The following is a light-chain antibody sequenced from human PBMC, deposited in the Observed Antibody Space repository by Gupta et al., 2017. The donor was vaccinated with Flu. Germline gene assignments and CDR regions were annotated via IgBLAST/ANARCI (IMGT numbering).Light chain of an antibody. V-gene: IGLV2-14*01. Sequence: QSALTQPASVSGSPGQSITISCSGTHSDVGGYQFVTWYQHHPGSAPKLLIYEVTKRPSEMSDRVSGSKPGNTASLTISGLQPEDEAYDVCSSYTDANTWVFGSGSRVTVL. J-gene: IGLJ1*01. CDR1: HSDVGGYQF. CDR3: SSYTDANTWV. CDR2: EVT.